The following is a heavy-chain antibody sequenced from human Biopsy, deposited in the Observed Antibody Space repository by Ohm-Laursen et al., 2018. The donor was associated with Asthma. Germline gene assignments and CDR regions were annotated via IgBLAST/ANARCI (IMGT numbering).Heavy chain of an antibody. CDR1: GDSINSGGYF. V-gene: IGHV4-61*08. CDR3: AGFCSGGNCPDH. CDR2: IHYSGNT. Sequence: GTLSLTCSVSGDSINSGGYFWSWIRQPPGKGLEWIGNIHYSGNTYSNPSLKSRVTISVDTSKKQISLRLSSVIAADTAVYYCAGFCSGGNCPDHWGQGTLVTVSS. D-gene: IGHD2-15*01. J-gene: IGHJ4*02.